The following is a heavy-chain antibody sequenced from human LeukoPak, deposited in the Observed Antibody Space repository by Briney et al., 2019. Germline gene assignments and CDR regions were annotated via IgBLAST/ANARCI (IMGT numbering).Heavy chain of an antibody. CDR3: AGGGYQYEI. V-gene: IGHV3-7*03. Sequence: GGFLRLSWAASGSTFSRDWMGWVRQAPGKGLEWGGKIKEDGSEKYYVDSVKGRFNISRDNANDSLYLQMNSLRAEDTAVYYCAGGGYQYEIWGQGTLVTVSS. J-gene: IGHJ4*02. CDR2: IKEDGSEK. CDR1: GSTFSRDW. D-gene: IGHD2-2*01.